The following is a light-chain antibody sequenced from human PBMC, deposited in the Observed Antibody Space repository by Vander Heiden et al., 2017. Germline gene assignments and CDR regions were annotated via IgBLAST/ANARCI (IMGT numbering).Light chain of an antibody. CDR3: QQRSNWPPGYT. Sequence: EIVLTQSPATLSLSPGESATLPSRASQSVSSYFAWYQRNPGQAPRLLIYDASNGASVIPARFTGSGSGTDCTLTISSIGPEDFAVYYCQQRSNWPPGYTFGQGTKLEIK. CDR1: QSVSSY. J-gene: IGKJ2*01. V-gene: IGKV3-11*01. CDR2: DAS.